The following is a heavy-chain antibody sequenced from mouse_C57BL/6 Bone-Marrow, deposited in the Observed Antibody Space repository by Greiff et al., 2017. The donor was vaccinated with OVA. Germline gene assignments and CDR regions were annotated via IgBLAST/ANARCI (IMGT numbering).Heavy chain of an antibody. D-gene: IGHD4-1*01. CDR2: IWSGGST. CDR1: GFSLTSYG. J-gene: IGHJ3*01. V-gene: IGHV2-2*01. CDR3: ASWDAGFAY. Sequence: VQLQQSGPGLVQPSQSLSITCTVSGFSLTSYGVHWVRQSPGQGLEWLGVIWSGGSTDYNAAFISRLSISKDNSKSQVFFKMNSLQADDTAIYYCASWDAGFAYWGQGTLVTVSA.